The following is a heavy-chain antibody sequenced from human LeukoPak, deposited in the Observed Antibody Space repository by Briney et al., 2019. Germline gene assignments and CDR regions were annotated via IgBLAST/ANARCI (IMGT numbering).Heavy chain of an antibody. D-gene: IGHD1-7*01. J-gene: IGHJ2*01. CDR2: ISWNSGSI. V-gene: IGHV3-9*01. Sequence: GGSLRLSCAASGFTFDDYAMHWVRQAPGKGLEWVSGISWNSGSIGYADSVKGRFTISRDNAKNSLYLQMNSLRAEDTAVYYCAREVRGQLPPRYFDLWGRGTLVAVSS. CDR1: GFTFDDYA. CDR3: AREVRGQLPPRYFDL.